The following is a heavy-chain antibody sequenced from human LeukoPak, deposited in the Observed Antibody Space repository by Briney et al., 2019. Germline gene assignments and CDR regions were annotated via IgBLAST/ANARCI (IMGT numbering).Heavy chain of an antibody. CDR3: ARGQIQGPAAGQDCSSTSCYAGGFDY. CDR1: GGSFSGYC. Sequence: SETLSLTCAVYGGSFSGYCWSWIRQPPGKGLEWIREINHSGSTNYNPSLKSRVTISVDTSKNQFSLKLSSVTAADTAVYYCARGQIQGPAAGQDCSSTSCYAGGFDYWGQGTLVTVSS. J-gene: IGHJ4*02. CDR2: INHSGST. D-gene: IGHD2-2*01. V-gene: IGHV4-34*01.